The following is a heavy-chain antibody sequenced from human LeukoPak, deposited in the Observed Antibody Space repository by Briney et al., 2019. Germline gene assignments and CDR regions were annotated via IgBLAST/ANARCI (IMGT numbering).Heavy chain of an antibody. CDR3: ARGHCSSTSCYPAATFDP. V-gene: IGHV4-34*01. Sequence: ETFYLGSVVDEGRLSGYYRSWIRQPPGKKMEWIGEINHSGSTNYNPSLKSRVTISVDTSKNQFSLKLSSVTAADTAVYYCARGHCSSTSCYPAATFDPWGQGTLVTVSS. J-gene: IGHJ5*02. CDR1: EGRLSGYY. D-gene: IGHD2-2*01. CDR2: INHSGST.